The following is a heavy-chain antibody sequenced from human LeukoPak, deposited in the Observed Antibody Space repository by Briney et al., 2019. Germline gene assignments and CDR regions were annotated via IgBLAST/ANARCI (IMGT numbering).Heavy chain of an antibody. V-gene: IGHV3-30-3*01. J-gene: IGHJ4*02. CDR3: AREYCSRTSCDLFDS. Sequence: GGSLRLSCAASGFTFSSYAMPWVRQAPGKGLEWVAVISYDGTNKYYADSVKGRFTISRDNSKNTLYVQMNSLRAEDTAMYYCAREYCSRTSCDLFDSWGQGTLVTVSS. D-gene: IGHD2-2*01. CDR1: GFTFSSYA. CDR2: ISYDGTNK.